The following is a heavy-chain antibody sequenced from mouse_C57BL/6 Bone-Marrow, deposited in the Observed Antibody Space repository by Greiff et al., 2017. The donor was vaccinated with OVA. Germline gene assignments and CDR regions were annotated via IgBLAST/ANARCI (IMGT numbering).Heavy chain of an antibody. J-gene: IGHJ2*01. CDR3: TSYGNFDY. D-gene: IGHD2-1*01. V-gene: IGHV14-4*01. CDR1: GFNIKDDY. CDR2: IDPENGDT. Sequence: EVKLQESGAELVRPGASVKLSCTASGFNIKDDYMHWVKQRPEQGLEWIGWIDPENGDTEYASKFQGKATITADTSSNTAYLQLRSLTSEDTAVYYCTSYGNFDYWGQGTTLTVSS.